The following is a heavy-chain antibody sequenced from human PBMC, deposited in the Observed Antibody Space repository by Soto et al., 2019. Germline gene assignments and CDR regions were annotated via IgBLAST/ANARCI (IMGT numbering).Heavy chain of an antibody. V-gene: IGHV3-23*01. CDR2: ISGRGDST. CDR1: GFTFSSFA. CDR3: AKFPAYYSTYTSGSRYFDN. Sequence: PGGSLRLSCAASGFTFSSFAMSWVRQAPGKGLEWVSIISGRGDSTDHADPVKGRFTISRDNSKNTLYLQMNSLKVEDTAVYYCAKFPAYYSTYTSGSRYFDNWGQGTLLTVSS. D-gene: IGHD3-10*01. J-gene: IGHJ4*02.